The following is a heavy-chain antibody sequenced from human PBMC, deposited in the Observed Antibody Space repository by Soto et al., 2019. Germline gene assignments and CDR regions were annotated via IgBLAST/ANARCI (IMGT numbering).Heavy chain of an antibody. V-gene: IGHV2-5*02. Sequence: QITLKESGPTLVKPTQTLTLTCTFSGFSLSTTAVSVGWIRQPPGKALEWLALIYWDDDKRYSPSLKSRLTITNDSSKHHVVLTMTYMDPVDTATYYCSHVLGDCCVSTCYHSVNYMDVWSEGTTVTVSS. CDR3: SHVLGDCCVSTCYHSVNYMDV. J-gene: IGHJ6*03. CDR1: GFSLSTTAVS. CDR2: IYWDDDK. D-gene: IGHD2-15*01.